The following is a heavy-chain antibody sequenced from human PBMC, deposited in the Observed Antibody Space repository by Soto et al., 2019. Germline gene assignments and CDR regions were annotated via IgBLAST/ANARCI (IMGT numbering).Heavy chain of an antibody. J-gene: IGHJ5*02. CDR2: IYYGGTT. D-gene: IGHD2-21*01. CDR3: ARLCAYYPARDP. V-gene: IGHV4-59*08. CDR1: GGSLSPNY. Sequence: QVQLQASGPGLVKPSETMYLSCTVSGGSLSPNYWSWIRQPPGKGLAWVAYIYYGGTTSDNPSLKSRVSISLETSKSQFSLRLTSLTAAGTAVYYCARLCAYYPARDPWSYPTLVTVSS.